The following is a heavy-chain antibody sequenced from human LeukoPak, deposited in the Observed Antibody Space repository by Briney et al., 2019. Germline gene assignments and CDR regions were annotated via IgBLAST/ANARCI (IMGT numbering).Heavy chain of an antibody. Sequence: SETLSLTCAVYGGSFSGYYWSWIRQPPGKGLEWIGEINHSGSTNYNPSLKSRVTISVDTSKNQFSLKLSSVTAADTAVYYCARGVAIFGVVTYFDYWGQGTLVTVSS. CDR2: INHSGST. J-gene: IGHJ4*02. CDR3: ARGVAIFGVVTYFDY. V-gene: IGHV4-34*01. D-gene: IGHD3-3*01. CDR1: GGSFSGYY.